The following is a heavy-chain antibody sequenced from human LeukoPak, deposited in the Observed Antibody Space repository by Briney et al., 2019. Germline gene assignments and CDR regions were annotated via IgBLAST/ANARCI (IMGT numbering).Heavy chain of an antibody. V-gene: IGHV3-23*01. J-gene: IGHJ6*03. CDR1: GFTFSSYA. CDR3: AKVGMSSSWTEDYYYYMDV. D-gene: IGHD6-13*01. CDR2: ISGSGGST. Sequence: GGSLRLSCAASGFTFSSYAMSWLRQAPGKGLEWVSAISGSGGSTYYADSVKGRFTISRDKSKNTLYLQMNSLRAEDTAVYYCAKVGMSSSWTEDYYYYMDVWGKGTTVTVSS.